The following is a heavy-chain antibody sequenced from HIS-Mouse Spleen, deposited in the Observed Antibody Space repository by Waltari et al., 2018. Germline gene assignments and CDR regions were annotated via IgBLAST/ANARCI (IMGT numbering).Heavy chain of an antibody. D-gene: IGHD6-13*01. Sequence: QLQLQAAGPGLVKPSETLSLTCPVPARPLSSSTYHWGWIRQPPGQGLEWIGSIYYSGSTYYNPSLKSRVTISVDTSKNQFSLKLSSVTAADTAVYYCAREIPYSSSWYDWYFDLWGRGTLVTVSS. CDR1: ARPLSSSTYH. V-gene: IGHV4-39*07. J-gene: IGHJ2*01. CDR3: AREIPYSSSWYDWYFDL. CDR2: IYYSGST.